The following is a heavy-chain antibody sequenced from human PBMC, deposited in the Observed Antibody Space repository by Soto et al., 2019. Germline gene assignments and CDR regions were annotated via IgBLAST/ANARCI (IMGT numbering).Heavy chain of an antibody. J-gene: IGHJ6*02. CDR3: ARDKEVRGWGGYGIDV. V-gene: IGHV1-69*01. CDR1: GGTFSSYA. CDR2: IIPSFGTA. Sequence: QVQLVQSGAEVKKPGSSVKVSCKASGGTFSSYAISWVRQAPGQGLEWMGGIIPSFGTANYAQKFQGRVTITADESTSTAYMELSSLRSEDTAVYYCARDKEVRGWGGYGIDVWGQGTTVTVSS. D-gene: IGHD3-10*01.